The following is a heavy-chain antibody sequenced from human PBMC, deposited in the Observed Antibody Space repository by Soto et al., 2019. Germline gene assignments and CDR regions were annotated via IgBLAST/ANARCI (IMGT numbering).Heavy chain of an antibody. V-gene: IGHV3-49*03. Sequence: GVLRLSCTASGFTFGDYAMSWFRQAPGKGLEWVGFIRSKAYGGTTEYAASVKGRFTISRDDSKSIAYLQMNSLKTEDTAVYYCTRTGKNYYGSGSYSRRYYYYYGMDVWGQGTTVTVSS. CDR1: GFTFGDYA. D-gene: IGHD3-10*01. J-gene: IGHJ6*02. CDR3: TRTGKNYYGSGSYSRRYYYYYGMDV. CDR2: IRSKAYGGTT.